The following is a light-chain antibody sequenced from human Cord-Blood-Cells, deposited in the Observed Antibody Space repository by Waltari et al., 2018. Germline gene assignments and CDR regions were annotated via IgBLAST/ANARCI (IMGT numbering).Light chain of an antibody. CDR2: DAS. CDR1: QSISSW. J-gene: IGKJ1*01. V-gene: IGKV1-5*01. CDR3: QQYNSYSWT. Sequence: DIQMTQSPSTLSASVVDRVTSTCRASQSISSWLAWYQQKPGKVPKLLIYDASSLESGVPSRFSGSGSGTEFTLTISSLQPDDFATYYCQQYNSYSWTFGQGTKVEIK.